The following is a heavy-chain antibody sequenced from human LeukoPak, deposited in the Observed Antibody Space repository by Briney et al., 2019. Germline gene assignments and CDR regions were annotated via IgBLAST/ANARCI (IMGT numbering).Heavy chain of an antibody. V-gene: IGHV4-4*02. CDR2: IYHAGSA. CDR3: ARLRPSTNHALDS. D-gene: IGHD1-14*01. Sequence: PSETLSLTCAVSGGSISSTNWWSWVRQSPGKGLEWIGEIYHAGSANYNPSLNSRITISLDTSKYQLSLKLNSVTAADTAVYYCARLRPSTNHALDSWGQGTLVTVSS. J-gene: IGHJ4*02. CDR1: GGSISSTNW.